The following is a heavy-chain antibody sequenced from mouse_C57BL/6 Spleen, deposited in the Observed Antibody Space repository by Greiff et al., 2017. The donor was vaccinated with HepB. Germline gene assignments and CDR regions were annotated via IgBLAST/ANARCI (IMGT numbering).Heavy chain of an antibody. Sequence: EVQLQQSGPELVKPGASVKISCKASGYTFTDYYMNWVKQSHGKSLEWIGDINPNNGGTSYNQKFKGKATLTVDKSSSTAYMELRSLTSEDSAVYYCARGLRRGFDYWGQGTTLTVSS. V-gene: IGHV1-26*01. J-gene: IGHJ2*01. CDR2: INPNNGGT. CDR1: GYTFTDYY. D-gene: IGHD2-4*01. CDR3: ARGLRRGFDY.